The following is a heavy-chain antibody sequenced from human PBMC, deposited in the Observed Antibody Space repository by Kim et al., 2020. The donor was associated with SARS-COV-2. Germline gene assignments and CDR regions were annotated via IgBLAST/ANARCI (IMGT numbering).Heavy chain of an antibody. V-gene: IGHV4-34*01. Sequence: SETLSITCAVYGGSFSGYYWSWIRQPPGKGLEWIGEINHSGSTNYNPSLKSRVTISVDTSKNQFSLKLSSVTAADTAVYYCARGTRQWLVRGPYYYYMDV. CDR3: ARGTRQWLVRGPYYYYMDV. D-gene: IGHD6-19*01. CDR2: INHSGST. CDR1: GGSFSGYY. J-gene: IGHJ6*03.